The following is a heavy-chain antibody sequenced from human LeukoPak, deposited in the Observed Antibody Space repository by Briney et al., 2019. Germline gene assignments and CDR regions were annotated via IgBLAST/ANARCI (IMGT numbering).Heavy chain of an antibody. D-gene: IGHD5-18*01. V-gene: IGHV3-30*18. CDR1: GFTFSSYG. CDR2: ISYDGSNK. Sequence: GRSLRLSCEASGFTFSSYGMHWVRQAPGKGLEWVAVISYDGSNKYYADSVKGRFTISRDNSKNTLYLQMNSLRAEDTAVYYCAKDGYGQYYFDYWGQGTLVTVSS. CDR3: AKDGYGQYYFDY. J-gene: IGHJ4*02.